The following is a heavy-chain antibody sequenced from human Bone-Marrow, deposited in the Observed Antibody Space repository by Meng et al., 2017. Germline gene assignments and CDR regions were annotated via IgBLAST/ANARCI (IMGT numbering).Heavy chain of an antibody. CDR2: IKSKTDGGTT. CDR3: TTDTVGATGSPYYYGMDV. J-gene: IGHJ6*02. V-gene: IGHV3-15*01. D-gene: IGHD1-26*01. CDR1: GFTFSNAW. Sequence: GESLKISCAASGFTFSNAWMSWVRQAPGKGLEWVGCIKSKTDGGTTDYAAPVKGRFTISRDDSKYTLHLQMNSLKTEDTAVYYCTTDTVGATGSPYYYGMDVWGQGTTVTVSS.